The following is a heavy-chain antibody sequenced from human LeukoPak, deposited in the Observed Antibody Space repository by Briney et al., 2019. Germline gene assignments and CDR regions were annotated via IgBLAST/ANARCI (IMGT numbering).Heavy chain of an antibody. Sequence: ASVKVSCKASGYTFTGYYMHWVRQAPGQGLEWMGWINPNSGGTNYAQKFQGRVTMTRDTSISTAYMELSRLRSDDTAVYYCARGVVVRGVPRPRAYYYYGMDVWGQGTTVTVSS. D-gene: IGHD3-10*01. CDR1: GYTFTGYY. J-gene: IGHJ6*02. CDR3: ARGVVVRGVPRPRAYYYYGMDV. CDR2: INPNSGGT. V-gene: IGHV1-2*02.